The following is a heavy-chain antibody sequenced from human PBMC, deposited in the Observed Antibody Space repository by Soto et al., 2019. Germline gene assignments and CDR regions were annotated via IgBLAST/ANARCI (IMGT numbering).Heavy chain of an antibody. CDR3: AKFYVFRFLETPTRFGH. D-gene: IGHD3-3*01. CDR2: ISGSGGRT. Sequence: LSSSAYGFPFSSYAMTWVRQTHEKRMQWVSSISGSGGRTYYADSVKGRFTISRDNSKNTLYLQMNSLRADDTAVYYCAKFYVFRFLETPTRFGHWGQGTLVTVSS. CDR1: GFPFSSYA. J-gene: IGHJ4*02. V-gene: IGHV3-23*01.